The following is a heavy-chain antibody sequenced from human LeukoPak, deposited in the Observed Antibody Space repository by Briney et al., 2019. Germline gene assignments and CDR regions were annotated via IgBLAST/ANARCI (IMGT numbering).Heavy chain of an antibody. V-gene: IGHV3-13*01. Sequence: PGGSLRLSCAASGFTFSNHDMHWVRQATGKGLEWVSAIDAVYNTYYSASVKGRFTISREDAKSSFYLQMNSLRAEDTAVYFCVREGAGSGFQELDYWGQGTLVTVSS. D-gene: IGHD1-26*01. CDR3: VREGAGSGFQELDY. CDR1: GFTFSNHD. J-gene: IGHJ4*02. CDR2: IDAVYNT.